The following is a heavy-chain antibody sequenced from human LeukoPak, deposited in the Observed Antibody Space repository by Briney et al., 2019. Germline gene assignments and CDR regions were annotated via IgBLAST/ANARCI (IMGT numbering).Heavy chain of an antibody. CDR3: ARRKSAAYVWGSYRYTMAWFDP. D-gene: IGHD3-16*02. CDR1: GGSISNYY. J-gene: IGHJ5*02. CDR2: VYYTGGT. V-gene: IGHV4-59*12. Sequence: PSETLSLTCTVSGGSISNYYWSWIRQSPGKELEWIGYVYYTGGTNYNPFLKSRVTISLDTSKNQFSLKLSSVIAADTAVYYCARRKSAAYVWGSYRYTMAWFDPWGQGTLVTVSS.